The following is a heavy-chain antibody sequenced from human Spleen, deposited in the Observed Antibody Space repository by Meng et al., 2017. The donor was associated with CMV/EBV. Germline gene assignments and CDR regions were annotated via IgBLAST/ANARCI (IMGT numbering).Heavy chain of an antibody. CDR2: ISWNSGSI. D-gene: IGHD2-15*01. V-gene: IGHV3-9*03. Sequence: SLKISCAASGFTLDDYAMHWVRQAPGKGLEWVSGISWNSGSIGYADSVKGRFTISRDNAKNSLYLQMNSLRAEDMALYYCAKGGGGNGIFDYWGQGTLVTVSS. CDR3: AKGGGGNGIFDY. J-gene: IGHJ4*02. CDR1: GFTLDDYA.